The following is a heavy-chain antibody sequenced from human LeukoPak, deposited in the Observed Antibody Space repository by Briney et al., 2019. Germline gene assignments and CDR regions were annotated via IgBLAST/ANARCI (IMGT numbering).Heavy chain of an antibody. Sequence: SETLSLTCTVSGGSISSSSYYWGWIRQPPGKGLEWIATIYYSGSTYYNPSLKSRVTISVDTSKNQFSLKLSSVTAADTAVYYCARVGRGLLKRGGSGQLDYWGQGTLVTVSS. V-gene: IGHV4-39*07. CDR2: IYYSGST. J-gene: IGHJ4*02. CDR3: ARVGRGLLKRGGSGQLDY. CDR1: GGSISSSSYY. D-gene: IGHD3-16*01.